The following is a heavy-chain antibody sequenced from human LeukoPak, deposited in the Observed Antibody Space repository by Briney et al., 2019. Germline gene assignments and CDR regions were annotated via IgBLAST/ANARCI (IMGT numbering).Heavy chain of an antibody. V-gene: IGHV3-33*06. CDR3: AKDAQRGFDYRNSLEY. Sequence: PGKSLTLSCVASQFTFSHYGMHWVRQAPGKGLEWVAVICNDGSNYSYADSVKGRFTSSRDNTQNTVYLQMSSLRAEDTAVYYCAKDAQRGFDYRNSLEYWGQGTLVTVFS. CDR2: ICNDGSNY. D-gene: IGHD4-11*01. J-gene: IGHJ4*02. CDR1: QFTFSHYG.